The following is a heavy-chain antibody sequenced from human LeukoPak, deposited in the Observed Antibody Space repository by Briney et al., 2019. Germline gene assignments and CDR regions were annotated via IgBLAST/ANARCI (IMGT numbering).Heavy chain of an antibody. CDR2: IIPILGIA. CDR1: GGTFSSYT. CDR3: ARGTRDYYSKGLNWFDP. J-gene: IGHJ5*02. Sequence: SVKVSCKASGGTFSSYTISWVRQAPGQGLEWMGRIIPILGIANYAQKFQGRVTITADKSTSTAYMELSSLRSEDTAVYYCARGTRDYYSKGLNWFDPWGQGTLVTVSS. V-gene: IGHV1-69*02. D-gene: IGHD4-17*01.